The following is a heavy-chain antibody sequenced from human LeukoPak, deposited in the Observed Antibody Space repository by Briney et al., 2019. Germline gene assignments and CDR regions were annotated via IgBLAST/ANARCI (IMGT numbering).Heavy chain of an antibody. CDR2: IKQDGSEI. J-gene: IGHJ4*02. V-gene: IGHV3-7*01. Sequence: PGGSLRLSCVASGFTFSRYWMSWVRQAPGKGPEWVANIKQDGSEIYYVESVRGRFTISRDNAKNSLYLQMNSLRAEDTAVYYCARAHFWGQGTLVTVSS. CDR3: ARAHF. CDR1: GFTFSRYW.